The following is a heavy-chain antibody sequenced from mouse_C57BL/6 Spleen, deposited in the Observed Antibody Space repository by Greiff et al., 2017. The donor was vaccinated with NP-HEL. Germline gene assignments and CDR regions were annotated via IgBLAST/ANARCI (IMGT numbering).Heavy chain of an antibody. CDR3: TALLNWDVAY. CDR2: IRLKSDNYAT. V-gene: IGHV6-3*01. Sequence: EVQLVESGGGLVQPGGSMKLSCVASGFTFSNYWMNWVRQSPEKGLEWVAQIRLKSDNYATHYAESVKGRFTISRDDSKSSVYLQMNNLRAEDTGIYYCTALLNWDVAYWGQGTLVTVSA. D-gene: IGHD4-1*02. CDR1: GFTFSNYW. J-gene: IGHJ3*01.